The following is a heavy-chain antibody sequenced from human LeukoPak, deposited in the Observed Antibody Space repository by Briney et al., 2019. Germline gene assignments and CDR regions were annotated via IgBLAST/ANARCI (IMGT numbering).Heavy chain of an antibody. CDR2: IYYSGST. Sequence: SETLSLTCAVYGGSFSGYYWSWIRQPPGKGLEWIGYIYYSGSTYYNPSLKSRVTISVDTSKNQFSLKLSSVTAADTAVYYCAREIYGGYFDYWGQGTLVTVSS. V-gene: IGHV4-34*09. D-gene: IGHD2/OR15-2a*01. CDR1: GGSFSGYY. J-gene: IGHJ4*02. CDR3: AREIYGGYFDY.